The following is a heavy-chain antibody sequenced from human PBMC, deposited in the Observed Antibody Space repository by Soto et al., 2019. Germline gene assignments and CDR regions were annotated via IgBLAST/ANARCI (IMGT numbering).Heavy chain of an antibody. CDR1: GFTFSSYG. CDR2: IWYDGSNK. CDR3: ARDLGLLAVVGPFDY. V-gene: IGHV3-33*01. D-gene: IGHD6-19*01. J-gene: IGHJ4*02. Sequence: QVQLVESGGGVVQPGRSLRLSCAASGFTFSSYGMHWVRQAPGKGLEWVAVIWYDGSNKYYADSVKGRFTISRDNSKNTLYLQMNSLRAEDTAVYYCARDLGLLAVVGPFDYWGQGTLVTVSS.